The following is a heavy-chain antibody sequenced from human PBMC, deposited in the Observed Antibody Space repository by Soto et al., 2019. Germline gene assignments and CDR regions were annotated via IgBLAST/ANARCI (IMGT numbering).Heavy chain of an antibody. D-gene: IGHD3-10*01. CDR2: IYYSGST. Sequence: SETLSLTCTVSGGSISSSSYYWGWIHQPPGKGLEWIGSIYYSGSTYYNPSLKSRVTISVDTSKNQFSLKLSSVTAADTAVYYCARQMVRGVFLGNWGQGTLVTVSS. V-gene: IGHV4-39*01. CDR3: ARQMVRGVFLGN. J-gene: IGHJ4*02. CDR1: GGSISSSSYY.